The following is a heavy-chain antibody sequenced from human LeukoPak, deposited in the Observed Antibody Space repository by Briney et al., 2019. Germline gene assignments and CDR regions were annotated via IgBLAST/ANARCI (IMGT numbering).Heavy chain of an antibody. Sequence: GGSLRLSCAASGFTFSSYGMHWVRHAPGKGLEWVAVIWYDGSNKYYGDSVKGRFTVSRDNSRNTLYLQMTSLRAEDTAVYYCAIDPGTVDTAMVPVWDYWGQGTLVTVSS. V-gene: IGHV3-33*01. CDR2: IWYDGSNK. D-gene: IGHD5-18*01. CDR1: GFTFSSYG. J-gene: IGHJ4*02. CDR3: AIDPGTVDTAMVPVWDY.